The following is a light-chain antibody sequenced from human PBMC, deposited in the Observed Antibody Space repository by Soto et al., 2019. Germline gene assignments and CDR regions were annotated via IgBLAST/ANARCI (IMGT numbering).Light chain of an antibody. CDR2: LGS. J-gene: IGKJ1*01. Sequence: DIVMTQSPLSLPVTPGEPASISCRSGQSLLHSNGYTYLDWYLQKPGQSPQLLIYLGSNRASGVPDRFSGSGSGTDFTLNISRVEAEDVGVYYCMQALQAPWTFGQGTKVEIK. CDR3: MQALQAPWT. V-gene: IGKV2-28*01. CDR1: QSLLHSNGYTY.